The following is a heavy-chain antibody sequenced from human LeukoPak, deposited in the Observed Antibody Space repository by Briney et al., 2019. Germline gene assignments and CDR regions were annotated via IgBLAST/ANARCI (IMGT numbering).Heavy chain of an antibody. D-gene: IGHD4-23*01. CDR2: INTNTGNP. Sequence: ASVKVSCKASGYTFTSYAMNCVRQAPGQGLEWMGWINTNTGNPTYAQGFTGRFVFSLDTSVSTAYLQISSLKAEDTAVYYCAGATTVVTPGGNLGFWFDPWGQGTLVTVSS. V-gene: IGHV7-4-1*02. J-gene: IGHJ5*02. CDR1: GYTFTSYA. CDR3: AGATTVVTPGGNLGFWFDP.